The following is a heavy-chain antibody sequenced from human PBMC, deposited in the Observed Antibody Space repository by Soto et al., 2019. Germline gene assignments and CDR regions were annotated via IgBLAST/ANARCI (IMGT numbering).Heavy chain of an antibody. CDR2: ISGSGGST. CDR1: GFTFSSFA. J-gene: IGHJ4*02. Sequence: GGSLRLSCAASGFTFSSFAMSWVRQAPGKGLEWVSAISGSGGSTYYADSVKGRFTISRDNSKNTLYLQMNSLRAEDTAVYYCAKKAYYYDSSGYYYWGQGTLVTVSS. D-gene: IGHD3-22*01. CDR3: AKKAYYYDSSGYYY. V-gene: IGHV3-23*01.